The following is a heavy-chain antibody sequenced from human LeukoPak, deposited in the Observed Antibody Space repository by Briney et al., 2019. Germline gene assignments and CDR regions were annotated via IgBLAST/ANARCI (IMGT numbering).Heavy chain of an antibody. CDR2: INHSGST. V-gene: IGHV4-34*01. Sequence: PSETLSLTCAVYGGSLSGYYWSWIRQPPGKGLEWIGEINHSGSTNYNPSLKSRVTISVDTSKNQFSLKLSSVTAADTAVYYCARGFYYGSGSYYNGGDYFDYWGQGTLVTVSS. CDR1: GGSLSGYY. CDR3: ARGFYYGSGSYYNGGDYFDY. J-gene: IGHJ4*02. D-gene: IGHD3-10*01.